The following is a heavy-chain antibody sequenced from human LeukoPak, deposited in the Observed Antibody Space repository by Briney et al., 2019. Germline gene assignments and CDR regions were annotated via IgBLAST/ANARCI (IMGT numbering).Heavy chain of an antibody. CDR3: ARARLGYCSSTSCLNWFDP. CDR2: IRSSSSYI. CDR1: GLTFSSYS. V-gene: IGHV3-21*01. Sequence: GGSLRLACAASGLTFSSYSMDWVRQAPGKGLEWVSSIRSSSSYIYYADSVKGRFTISRDNAKNSLYLQMNSLRAEDTAVYYCARARLGYCSSTSCLNWFDPWGQGTLVTVSS. D-gene: IGHD2-2*01. J-gene: IGHJ5*02.